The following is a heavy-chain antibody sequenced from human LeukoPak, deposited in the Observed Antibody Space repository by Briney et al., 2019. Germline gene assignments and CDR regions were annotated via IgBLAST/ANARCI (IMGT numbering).Heavy chain of an antibody. D-gene: IGHD1-26*01. V-gene: IGHV3-21*01. J-gene: IGHJ4*02. CDR1: GFTFSTYS. Sequence: GGSLRLSCAASGFTFSTYSMNWVRQAPGKGLEWVSSISSSSYYIYYADSVRGRFTISRDNAKNSLYLQMNSLRAEDTAVYYCASPVNLVGATGWGQGTLVTVSS. CDR3: ASPVNLVGATG. CDR2: ISSSSYYI.